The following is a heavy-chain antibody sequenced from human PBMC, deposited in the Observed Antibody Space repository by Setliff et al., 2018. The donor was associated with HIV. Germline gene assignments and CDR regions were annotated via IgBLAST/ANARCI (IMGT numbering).Heavy chain of an antibody. CDR3: ARAVIRREDRGMWTKLGSAPNHMDV. CDR1: GGSISNYY. Sequence: PSETLSLTCSISGGSISNYYWVWIRQSPGKGLEWIGHIHYGGGTYYNPSLESRVSISRDTSKNQLSLNLRYVTAGDTALYYCARAVIRREDRGMWTKLGSAPNHMDVWGKGITVTVSS. V-gene: IGHV4-59*01. J-gene: IGHJ6*03. CDR2: IHYGGGT. D-gene: IGHD2-21*01.